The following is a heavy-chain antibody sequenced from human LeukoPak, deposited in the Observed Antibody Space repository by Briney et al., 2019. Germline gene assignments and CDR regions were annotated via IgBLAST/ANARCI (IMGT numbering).Heavy chain of an antibody. V-gene: IGHV5-51*01. CDR2: IYPGDSDT. Sequence: GESLKISCKGSGYSFTSYRIGWVRQMPGKGLEWMRIIYPGDSDTRYSPSFQGQVTISADKSISTAYLQWSSLKASDTAMYYCARHGWHCSGGSCFTLGMDVWGKGTTVTVSS. J-gene: IGHJ6*04. CDR3: ARHGWHCSGGSCFTLGMDV. CDR1: GYSFTSYR. D-gene: IGHD2-15*01.